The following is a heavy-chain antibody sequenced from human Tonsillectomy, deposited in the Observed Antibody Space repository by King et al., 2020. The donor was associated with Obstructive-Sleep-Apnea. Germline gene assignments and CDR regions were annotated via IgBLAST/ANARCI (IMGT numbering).Heavy chain of an antibody. CDR1: GYTFTNYG. J-gene: IGHJ6*02. CDR3: ARVGGGYNLDFYYGMDV. D-gene: IGHD5-24*01. CDR2: ISAYNGNT. Sequence: QLVQSGAEVKKPGASVKVSFKASGYTFTNYGITWVRQAPGQGPEWMGWISAYNGNTNYAQKLQGRVTMTTDTSTSPAYMELRSLRSDDTAVYYCARVGGGYNLDFYYGMDVWGQGTTVTVSS. V-gene: IGHV1-18*01.